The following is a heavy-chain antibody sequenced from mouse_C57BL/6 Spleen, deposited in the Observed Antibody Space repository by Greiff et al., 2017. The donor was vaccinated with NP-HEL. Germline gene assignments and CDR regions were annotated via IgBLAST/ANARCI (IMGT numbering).Heavy chain of an antibody. CDR1: GFSFNTYA. V-gene: IGHV10-1*01. CDR2: IRSKSNNYAT. CDR3: VRQSRDMDY. Sequence: EVQLVESGGGLVQPKGSLKLSCAASGFSFNTYAMNWVRQAPGTGLEWVARIRSKSNNYATYYAYSVKDRFTISRDDSESMLYLKMNNLKTEDTAMYYGVRQSRDMDYWGKGTSVTVAS. J-gene: IGHJ4*01.